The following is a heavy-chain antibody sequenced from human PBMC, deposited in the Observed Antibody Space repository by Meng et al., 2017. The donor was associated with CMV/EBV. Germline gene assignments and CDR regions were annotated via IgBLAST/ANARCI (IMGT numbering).Heavy chain of an antibody. CDR2: ISPIFGTA. CDR1: GGTFSSYA. Sequence: VRSGAGVKNPGSSVRASFKASGGTFSSYASSWVRQAPGQGLEWMGGISPIFGTANYAQKFQGRVTITADESTSTAYMELSSPRSEDTAVYYCARNQPSRGWSHEDYWGQGTLVTVSS. D-gene: IGHD2-15*01. J-gene: IGHJ4*02. CDR3: ARNQPSRGWSHEDY. V-gene: IGHV1-69*01.